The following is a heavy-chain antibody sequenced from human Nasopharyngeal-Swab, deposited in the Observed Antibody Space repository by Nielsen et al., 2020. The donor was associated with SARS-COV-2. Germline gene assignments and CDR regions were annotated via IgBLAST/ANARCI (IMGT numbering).Heavy chain of an antibody. J-gene: IGHJ4*02. CDR2: IRCDGGDK. Sequence: GESLKISCAASGFTFSSYSMNWVRQAPGKGLEWVTFIRCDGGDKSYADSVKGRFTISRDNSKNTLYLQMSSPRGEDTAVYYCAKDGNSLIFDYWGQGTLVTVSS. V-gene: IGHV3-30*02. D-gene: IGHD5-18*01. CDR1: GFTFSSYS. CDR3: AKDGNSLIFDY.